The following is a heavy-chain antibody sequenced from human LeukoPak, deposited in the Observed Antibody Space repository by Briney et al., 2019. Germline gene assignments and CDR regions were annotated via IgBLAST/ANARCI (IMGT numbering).Heavy chain of an antibody. J-gene: IGHJ4*02. CDR2: ISGSGGST. Sequence: GGSLRLSCAASGFTFSSYAMSWVRQAPGKGLEWVSAISGSGGSTYYVDSVKGRFTISRDNSKNTLYLQMNSLRAEDTDVYYCAKSYSGWPTYYFDYWGQGTLVTVSS. V-gene: IGHV3-23*01. CDR3: AKSYSGWPTYYFDY. D-gene: IGHD6-19*01. CDR1: GFTFSSYA.